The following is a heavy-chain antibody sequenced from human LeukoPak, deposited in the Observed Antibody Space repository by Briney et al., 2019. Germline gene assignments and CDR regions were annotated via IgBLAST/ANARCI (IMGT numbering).Heavy chain of an antibody. CDR2: ISGGGGST. D-gene: IGHD2-2*01. CDR1: GFTFSSYA. J-gene: IGHJ5*02. V-gene: IGHV3-23*01. CDR3: ARSPTAINGYFDP. Sequence: PGGSLRLSCAASGFTFSSYAMNWVRQATGKGLEWVSVISGGGGSTYYADSVKGRFTISRDNSKNTLYLQMNSLRADDTAVYYCARSPTAINGYFDPWGQGTLVTVSS.